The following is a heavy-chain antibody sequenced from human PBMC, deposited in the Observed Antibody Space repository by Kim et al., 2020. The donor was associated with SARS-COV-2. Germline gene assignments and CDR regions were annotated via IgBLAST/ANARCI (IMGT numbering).Heavy chain of an antibody. V-gene: IGHV4-34*01. CDR1: GGSFSGYY. D-gene: IGHD3-10*01. Sequence: SETLSLTCAVYGGSFSGYYWSWIRQPPGKGLEWIGEINHSGSTNYNPSLKSRVTISVDTSKNQFSLKLSSVTAADTAVYYCARGPALVYYGSGSYYPLYNWFDPWGQGTLVTVSS. CDR2: INHSGST. CDR3: ARGPALVYYGSGSYYPLYNWFDP. J-gene: IGHJ5*02.